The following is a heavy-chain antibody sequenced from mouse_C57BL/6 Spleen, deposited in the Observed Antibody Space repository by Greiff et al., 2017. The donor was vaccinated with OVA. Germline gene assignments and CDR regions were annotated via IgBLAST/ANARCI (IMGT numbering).Heavy chain of an antibody. V-gene: IGHV1-39*01. CDR3: ARAGAYDYDRWYFDV. Sequence: VQLKESGPELVKPGASVKISCKASGYSFTDYNMNWVKQSNGKSLEWIGVINPNYGTTSYNQKFKGKATLTVDQSSSTAYMQLNSLTSEDSAVYYCARAGAYDYDRWYFDVWGTGTTVTVSS. CDR2: INPNYGTT. D-gene: IGHD2-4*01. J-gene: IGHJ1*03. CDR1: GYSFTDYN.